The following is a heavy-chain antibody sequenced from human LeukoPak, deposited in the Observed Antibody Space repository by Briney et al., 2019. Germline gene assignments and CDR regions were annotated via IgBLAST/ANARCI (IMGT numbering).Heavy chain of an antibody. J-gene: IGHJ4*02. CDR2: INHSGST. V-gene: IGHV4-34*01. CDR1: GGSFSGYY. D-gene: IGHD5/OR15-5a*01. CDR3: AKVRRGLRVYYFDY. Sequence: PSETLSLTCAVYGGSFSGYYWSWIRQPPGKGLERIGEINHSGSTNYNPSLKSRVTISVDTSKNQFSLKLSSVTAADTAVYYCAKVRRGLRVYYFDYWGQGTLVTVSS.